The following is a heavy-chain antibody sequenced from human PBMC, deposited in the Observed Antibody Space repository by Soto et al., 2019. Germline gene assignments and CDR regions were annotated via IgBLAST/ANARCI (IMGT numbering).Heavy chain of an antibody. V-gene: IGHV3-21*01. Sequence: EVQLVESGGGLVKPGGSLRLSCAASGFSLSTYSMNWVRQAPGKGLEWVSSISSSSNNIYYADSVKGRFTISRDKAKNSLFLQVNSLRDEDTAVYFCARDLTTATGAFDYWGQGTLVTVSS. J-gene: IGHJ4*02. CDR1: GFSLSTYS. D-gene: IGHD6-13*01. CDR3: ARDLTTATGAFDY. CDR2: ISSSSNNI.